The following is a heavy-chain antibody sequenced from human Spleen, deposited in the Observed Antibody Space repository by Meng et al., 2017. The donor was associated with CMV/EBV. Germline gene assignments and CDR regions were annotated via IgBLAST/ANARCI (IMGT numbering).Heavy chain of an antibody. CDR1: GGTFSSYA. CDR2: IIPIFGTA. CDR3: AKDIGIPPASAPVWSTTFAD. D-gene: IGHD2-2*01. V-gene: IGHV1-69*06. Sequence: SVQVSCKASGGTFSSYAISWVRQAPGQGLEWMGGIIPIFGTANYAQKFQGRVTMTADKSTSTAYMELSSLRSEDTAVYYCAKDIGIPPASAPVWSTTFADWGQGTLVTVSS. J-gene: IGHJ4*02.